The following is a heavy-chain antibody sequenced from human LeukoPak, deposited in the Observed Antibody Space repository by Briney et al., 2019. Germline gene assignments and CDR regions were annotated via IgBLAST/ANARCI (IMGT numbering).Heavy chain of an antibody. CDR3: AKGGGYYYDSSGYYA. CDR1: GFTFDDYA. D-gene: IGHD3-22*01. V-gene: IGHV3-9*01. CDR2: ISWNSGSI. J-gene: IGHJ5*02. Sequence: SGGSLRLSCVASGFTFDDYAMHWVRQAPGKGLEWVSGISWNSGSIGYADSVKGRFTISRDNAKNSLYLQMNSLRAEDTALYYCAKGGGYYYDSSGYYAWGQGTLVTVSS.